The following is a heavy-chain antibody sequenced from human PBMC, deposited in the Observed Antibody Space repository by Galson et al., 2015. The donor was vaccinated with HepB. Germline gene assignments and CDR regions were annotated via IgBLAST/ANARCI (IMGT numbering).Heavy chain of an antibody. Sequence: SETLSLTCTVSGGSISSYYWSWIRQPPGKGLEWIGYIYYSGSTNYNPSLKSRVTISVDTSKNQFSLKLSSVTAADTAVYYCARLYYDFWSGYYKYAFDIWGQGTMVTVSS. J-gene: IGHJ3*02. D-gene: IGHD3-3*01. CDR2: IYYSGST. V-gene: IGHV4-59*08. CDR3: ARLYYDFWSGYYKYAFDI. CDR1: GGSISSYY.